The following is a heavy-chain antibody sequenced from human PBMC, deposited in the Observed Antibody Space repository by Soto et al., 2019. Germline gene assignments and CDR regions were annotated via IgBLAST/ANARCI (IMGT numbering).Heavy chain of an antibody. Sequence: QVQLVQSGAEVKKPGASVKISCKASGYTFTRYTMNWVRQAPGQRLEWMGWINPDNGNTKSSQKFQDRVIITRDTSPSTAYMDLSRLRSEDTAVYYCARGNGTGPVRPWGQGTLVTVSS. J-gene: IGHJ5*02. D-gene: IGHD1-1*01. CDR2: INPDNGNT. V-gene: IGHV1-3*01. CDR1: GYTFTRYT. CDR3: ARGNGTGPVRP.